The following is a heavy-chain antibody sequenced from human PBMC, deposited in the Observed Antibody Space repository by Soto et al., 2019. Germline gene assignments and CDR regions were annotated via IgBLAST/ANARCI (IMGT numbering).Heavy chain of an antibody. Sequence: GASVKVSCKASGFTFTSSAVQWVRQARGQRLEWIGWIVVGSGNTNYAQKFQERVTITRDMSTSTAYMELSSLRSEDTAVYYCAAEYDFWSGIPSFDYWGQGTLVTVSS. CDR2: IVVGSGNT. J-gene: IGHJ4*02. D-gene: IGHD3-3*01. CDR3: AAEYDFWSGIPSFDY. V-gene: IGHV1-58*01. CDR1: GFTFTSSA.